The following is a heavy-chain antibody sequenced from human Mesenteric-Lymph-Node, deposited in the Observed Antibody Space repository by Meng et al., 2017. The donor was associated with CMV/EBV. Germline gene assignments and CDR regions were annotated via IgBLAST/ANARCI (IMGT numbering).Heavy chain of an antibody. J-gene: IGHJ4*02. CDR3: ARDRDGYNLFDY. V-gene: IGHV4-31*02. CDR2: IYYSGST. D-gene: IGHD5-24*01. Sequence: TVSGASIISGGSYWSWIRQHPGKGLEWIGYIYYSGSTYHNPSLKSRVSISVDTSKNQFSQKLSSVTAADTAVYYCARDRDGYNLFDYWGQGTLVTVSS. CDR1: GASIISGGSY.